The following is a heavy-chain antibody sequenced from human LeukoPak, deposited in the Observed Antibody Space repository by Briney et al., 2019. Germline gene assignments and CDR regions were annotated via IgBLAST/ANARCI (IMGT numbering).Heavy chain of an antibody. V-gene: IGHV3-30*04. CDR1: GFTFSGYA. Sequence: GGSLRLSCAASGFTFSGYAMHWVRQAPGKGLEWVAVISYDGSNKYYADSVKGRFTISRDNSKNTLYLQMNSLRAEDTAVYYCARDDGGSSLRYFDYWGQGTLVTVSS. CDR2: ISYDGSNK. J-gene: IGHJ4*02. D-gene: IGHD1-26*01. CDR3: ARDDGGSSLRYFDY.